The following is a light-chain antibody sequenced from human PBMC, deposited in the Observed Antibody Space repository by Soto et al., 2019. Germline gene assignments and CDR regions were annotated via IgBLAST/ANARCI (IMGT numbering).Light chain of an antibody. J-gene: IGKJ2*01. V-gene: IGKV3-20*01. CDR1: QRITNNF. CDR2: GAS. CDR3: QQYGRSPFT. Sequence: EIVLTQSPVTLSLSPGERATLACRASQRITNNFLAWFQQKAGLAPRLLIYGASIRASGVPDRFSGGGSGTDFVHTISRLEPEDFAVYYCQQYGRSPFTFGQGTKLQIK.